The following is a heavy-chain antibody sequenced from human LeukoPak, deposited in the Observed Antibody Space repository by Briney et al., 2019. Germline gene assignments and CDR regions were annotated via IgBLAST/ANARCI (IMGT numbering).Heavy chain of an antibody. J-gene: IGHJ6*03. CDR1: GGTISSSSYY. Sequence: SETLSLTCTVSGGTISSSSYYWGWIRQPPGKGLEWIGSIYYSGSTYYNPSLKSLVTISGDTSKNQFSLKLSSVTAADTAVYYCARAPHQGGNIGLQPWGTYYMDVWGKGTTVTVSS. V-gene: IGHV4-39*07. CDR2: IYYSGST. D-gene: IGHD5-18*01. CDR3: ARAPHQGGNIGLQPWGTYYMDV.